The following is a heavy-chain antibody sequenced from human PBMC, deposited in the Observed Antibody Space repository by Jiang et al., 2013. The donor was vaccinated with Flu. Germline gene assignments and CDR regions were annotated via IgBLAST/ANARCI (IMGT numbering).Heavy chain of an antibody. CDR3: AKDFTNFYDSSGYYFFDY. D-gene: IGHD3-22*01. CDR1: A. Sequence: AMSWVRQAPGRGVEWVSVISGRSDSTFYADAVKGRFTISRDNSKNTLSLQMNSLRAEDTAVYYCAKDFTNFYDSSGYYFFDYWGQGTPVTVSS. CDR2: ISGRSDST. V-gene: IGHV3-23*01. J-gene: IGHJ4*02.